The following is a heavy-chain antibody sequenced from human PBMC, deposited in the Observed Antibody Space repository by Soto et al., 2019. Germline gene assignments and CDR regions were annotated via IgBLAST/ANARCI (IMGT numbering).Heavy chain of an antibody. V-gene: IGHV3-30*18. D-gene: IGHD2-15*01. CDR1: GFTFSSYV. Sequence: VQLVESGGGLVKPGGSLRLSCAASGFTFSSYVIYWVRQAPGKGLEWVASISNDGNNKNYADAVKGRFTISRDNSKDTLYLQMISLRAEDTAMYYCAKDGGRWLQLYYFDYWGQGTMVTVSS. J-gene: IGHJ4*02. CDR2: ISNDGNNK. CDR3: AKDGGRWLQLYYFDY.